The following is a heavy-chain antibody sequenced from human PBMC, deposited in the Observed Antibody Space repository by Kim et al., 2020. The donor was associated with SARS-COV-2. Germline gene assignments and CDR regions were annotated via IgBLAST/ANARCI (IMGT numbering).Heavy chain of an antibody. CDR1: GFTFSSYG. CDR3: AKGDYGN. J-gene: IGHJ4*02. D-gene: IGHD4-17*01. V-gene: IGHV3-30*18. CDR2: ISYDGSNK. Sequence: GGSLRLSCAASGFTFSSYGMHWVRQAPGKGLEWVAVISYDGSNKYYADSVKGRFTISRDNSKNTLYLQMNSLRAEDTAVYYCAKGDYGNWGQGTLVTVSS.